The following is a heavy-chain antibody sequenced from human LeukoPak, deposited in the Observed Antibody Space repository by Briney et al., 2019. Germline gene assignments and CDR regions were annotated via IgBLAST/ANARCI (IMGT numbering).Heavy chain of an antibody. CDR1: GGSISSPSYS. CDR2: FYYSDTT. J-gene: IGHJ5*02. CDR3: ARHTYWGYQVS. V-gene: IGHV4-39*01. D-gene: IGHD2-8*02. Sequence: PSETLSLTCTVSGGSISSPSYSWGWIRQPPGKGLEWIGSFYYSDTTYYNPSFKSRVTISVDASKNQFSLKLSSVTAADTAVYSCARHTYWGYQVSLGQGSLVIVSS.